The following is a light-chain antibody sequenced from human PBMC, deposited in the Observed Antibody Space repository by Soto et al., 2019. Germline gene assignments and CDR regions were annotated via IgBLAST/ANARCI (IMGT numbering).Light chain of an antibody. CDR1: KLGDKF. CDR3: QVWDNNIVV. J-gene: IGLJ2*01. Sequence: SYELSQPPSVSVSPGQTASITCFGDKLGDKFASWYQQKSGQSPVLVIFEDTKRPSGIPERFSGSNSGNTASLTISGTQAIDEADYYCQVWDNNIVVFGGGTKVTVL. V-gene: IGLV3-1*01. CDR2: EDT.